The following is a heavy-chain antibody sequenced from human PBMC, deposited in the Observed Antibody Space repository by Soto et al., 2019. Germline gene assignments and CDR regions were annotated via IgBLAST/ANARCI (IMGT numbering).Heavy chain of an antibody. CDR1: TGSFTGHF. J-gene: IGHJ3*02. CDR3: ARLVRYCSGGSCYFTRDAFDI. V-gene: IGHV4-59*08. CDR2: IYYSGST. Sequence: SETLSLTCAVNTGSFTGHFWGWIRQPPGKGLEWIGYIYYSGSTNYNPSLKSRVTISVDTSKNQFSLKLSSVTAADTAVYYCARLVRYCSGGSCYFTRDAFDIWGQGTMVTVSS. D-gene: IGHD2-15*01.